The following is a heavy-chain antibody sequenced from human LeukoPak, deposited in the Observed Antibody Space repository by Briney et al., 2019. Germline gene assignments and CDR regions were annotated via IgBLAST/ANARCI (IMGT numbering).Heavy chain of an antibody. V-gene: IGHV3-21*01. J-gene: IGHJ6*03. CDR3: AKGSKAVLFTRDHYMDV. CDR1: GFTFSSYS. D-gene: IGHD6-19*01. CDR2: ITRSSIYI. Sequence: GGSLRLSCAASGFTFSSYSMNWVRQAPGKGLEWVSCITRSSIYIYYADSVKGRFTISRDNSKNTLYLQMNSLRAEDTAVYFCAKGSKAVLFTRDHYMDVWGKGTTVTISS.